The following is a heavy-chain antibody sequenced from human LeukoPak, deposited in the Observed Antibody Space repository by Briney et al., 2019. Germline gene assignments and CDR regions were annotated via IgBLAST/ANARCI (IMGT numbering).Heavy chain of an antibody. Sequence: PGGSLRLSCAASGFTFSNSAMHWVRQAPGKGLEWVAVISYDGSNKYYADSVKGRFTISRDNSKNTLYLQMNSLRAEDTAVYYCARDRGKSGWYGPRVFDCWGQGTLVTVSS. D-gene: IGHD6-19*01. J-gene: IGHJ4*02. CDR2: ISYDGSNK. V-gene: IGHV3-30-3*01. CDR3: ARDRGKSGWYGPRVFDC. CDR1: GFTFSNSA.